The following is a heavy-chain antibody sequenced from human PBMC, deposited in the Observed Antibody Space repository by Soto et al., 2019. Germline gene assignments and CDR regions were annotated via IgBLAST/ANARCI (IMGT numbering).Heavy chain of an antibody. Sequence: GGSLRLSCAASGFTFGNYAMSWVRQAPGKGLEWVSGITGGGGSTNYADPVKGRFTISRDNSWNTLYLQLNSLRAEDTAVYYCAKLLAAAASWDAFDIGGQGTMVTVSS. J-gene: IGHJ3*02. D-gene: IGHD6-25*01. CDR1: GFTFGNYA. CDR3: AKLLAAAASWDAFDI. V-gene: IGHV3-23*01. CDR2: ITGGGGST.